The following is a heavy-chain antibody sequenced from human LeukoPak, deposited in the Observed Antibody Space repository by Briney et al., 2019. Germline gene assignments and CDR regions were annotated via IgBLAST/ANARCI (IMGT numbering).Heavy chain of an antibody. CDR3: VSFYETY. Sequence: GGSLRLSYAASGNYWMHWVRQAPGKGLVWVSHINSDGSWTSYADSVKGRFTISKDNAKNTVYLQMNSLRAEDTAVYYCVSFYETYWGRGTLVTVSS. CDR1: GNYW. V-gene: IGHV3-74*01. J-gene: IGHJ4*02. D-gene: IGHD2/OR15-2a*01. CDR2: INSDGSWT.